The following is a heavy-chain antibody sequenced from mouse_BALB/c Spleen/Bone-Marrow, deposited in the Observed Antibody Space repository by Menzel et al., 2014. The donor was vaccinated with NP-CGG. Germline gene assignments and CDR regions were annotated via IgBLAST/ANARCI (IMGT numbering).Heavy chain of an antibody. Sequence: EVKLMESGGGLVQPGGSLKLSCATSGFTFSDYYMYWVRQTPEKRLEWVAYISTGGGSTNYPDTVKGRFTISRDKAKNTLYLQMSRLKSEDTAMYYCARRGWYYAMDYWGQGTSVTVSS. CDR1: GFTFSDYY. V-gene: IGHV5-12*02. CDR3: ARRGWYYAMDY. D-gene: IGHD2-3*01. CDR2: ISTGGGST. J-gene: IGHJ4*01.